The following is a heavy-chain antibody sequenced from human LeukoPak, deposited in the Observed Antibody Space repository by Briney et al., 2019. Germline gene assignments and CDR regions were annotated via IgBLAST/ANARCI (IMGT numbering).Heavy chain of an antibody. Sequence: SETLSLTCTVSGGSISSSSYYWGWIRQPPGKGLEWIGSIYYSGSTYYNPSLKSRVTISVDTSKNQFSLKLSSVTAADTAVFYCARLGVGATKYFDYWGQGTLVTVSS. CDR1: GGSISSSSYY. CDR3: ARLGVGATKYFDY. D-gene: IGHD1-26*01. J-gene: IGHJ4*02. V-gene: IGHV4-39*01. CDR2: IYYSGST.